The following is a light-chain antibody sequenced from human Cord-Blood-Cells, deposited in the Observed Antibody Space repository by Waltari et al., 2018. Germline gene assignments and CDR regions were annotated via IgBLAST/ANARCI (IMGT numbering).Light chain of an antibody. CDR1: NIGSKN. CDR2: RDS. CDR3: QVWDSSTVV. J-gene: IGLJ2*01. V-gene: IGLV3-9*01. Sequence: SYELTQPLSVLVALGQTVMITCGGNNIGSKNVHWYQQKPGQAPLLVIYRDSTRPSGIPERFSGSNSGNTATLTISRAQAGDEADYYCQVWDSSTVVFGGGTKLTVL.